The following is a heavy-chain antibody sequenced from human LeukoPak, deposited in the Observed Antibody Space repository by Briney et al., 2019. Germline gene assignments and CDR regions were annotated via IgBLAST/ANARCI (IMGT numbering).Heavy chain of an antibody. Sequence: SETLSLTCTVSGDSISNSNYYWGWIRQPPGKGLEWIGTIYYSGSTYYNPSLMSRVAISVDTSKNPFSLKLSSVTAADTAVYYCARERSSGYSYVDYWGQGTLVTVSS. CDR2: IYYSGST. V-gene: IGHV4-39*07. J-gene: IGHJ4*02. CDR3: ARERSSGYSYVDY. CDR1: GDSISNSNYY. D-gene: IGHD3-22*01.